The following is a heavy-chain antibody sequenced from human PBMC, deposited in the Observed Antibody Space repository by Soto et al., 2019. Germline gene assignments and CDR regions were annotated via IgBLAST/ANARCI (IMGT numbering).Heavy chain of an antibody. CDR1: GFTVNNNY. V-gene: IGHV3-53*01. CDR2: IYSGGST. Sequence: PGGSLRLSCAVSGFTVNNNYMTWVRQSPGEGLEWVSVIYSGGSTYYADSVKGRFTISRDNFKNTVFLQMNSLRGEDTAVYYCARESSGNYYFDYWGQGTLVTVSS. CDR3: ARESSGNYYFDY. D-gene: IGHD1-26*01. J-gene: IGHJ4*02.